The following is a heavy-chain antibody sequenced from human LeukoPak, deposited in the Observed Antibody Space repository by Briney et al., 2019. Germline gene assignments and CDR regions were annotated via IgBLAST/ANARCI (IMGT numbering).Heavy chain of an antibody. J-gene: IGHJ4*02. CDR3: ARTRYGYLFDY. CDR1: GFTFSSYA. D-gene: IGHD5-18*01. CDR2: ISYDGSNK. V-gene: IGHV3-30-3*01. Sequence: GGSLRLSCAASGFTFSSYAMHWVRQAPGKGLEWVAVISYDGSNKYYADSVKGRFTLSRDNAKNSLYLQMNSLRAEDTGVYYCARTRYGYLFDYWGQGTLVTVSS.